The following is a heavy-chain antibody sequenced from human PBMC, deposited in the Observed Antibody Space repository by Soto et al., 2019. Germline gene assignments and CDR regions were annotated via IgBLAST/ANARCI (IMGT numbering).Heavy chain of an antibody. V-gene: IGHV3-33*08. CDR3: ARYPLGIAVAGTRDAFDI. Sequence: PGGSLRLSCAASGFTLSSNGMHWVRQAPGKGLEWVAFIWYDGSDKYYADSVKGRFTISRDNSKNTLYLQMNSLRAEDTAVYYCARYPLGIAVAGTRDAFDIWGQGTMVTVS. D-gene: IGHD6-19*01. CDR1: GFTLSSNG. CDR2: IWYDGSDK. J-gene: IGHJ3*02.